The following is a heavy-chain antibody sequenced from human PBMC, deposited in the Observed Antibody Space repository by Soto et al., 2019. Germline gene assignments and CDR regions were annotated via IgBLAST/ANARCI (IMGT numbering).Heavy chain of an antibody. CDR3: ARVPSYLPGDY. V-gene: IGHV1-18*01. CDR2: ISAYNGDT. CDR1: GFTFINYG. J-gene: IGHJ4*02. D-gene: IGHD3-10*01. Sequence: QVQLVQSGAEVREPGASVTVSCKASGFTFINYGFTWVRQAPGQGLEWMGWISAYNGDTKIAETLQGRVTLSTDASTNTDYMELRSLMSYDAAIYYCARVPSYLPGDYWGQGTLVNVSS.